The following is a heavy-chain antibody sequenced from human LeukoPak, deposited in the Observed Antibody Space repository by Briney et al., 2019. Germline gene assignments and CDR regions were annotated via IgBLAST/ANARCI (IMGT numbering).Heavy chain of an antibody. J-gene: IGHJ6*03. V-gene: IGHV1-69*05. D-gene: IGHD2-2*01. CDR1: GGTFSSYA. CDR2: IIPIFGTA. Sequence: SVKVSCKASGGTFSSYAISWVRQAPGQGLEWMGGIIPIFGTANYAQKFQGRVTITTDESTSTAYMELSSLRSEDTAVYYCARSTIPGCSSTSCFHYYYMDVWGKGTTVTVSS. CDR3: ARSTIPGCSSTSCFHYYYMDV.